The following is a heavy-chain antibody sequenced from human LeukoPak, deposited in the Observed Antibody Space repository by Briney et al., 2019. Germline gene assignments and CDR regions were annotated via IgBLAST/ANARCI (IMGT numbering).Heavy chain of an antibody. J-gene: IGHJ3*01. V-gene: IGHV3-74*01. D-gene: IGHD3-10*01. CDR3: SRDRTEFSGVNYNPMFDV. CDR1: GFTFSSHW. Sequence: GGSLRLSCAASGFTFSSHWMHWVRQAPGKGLECVSRINPAGSDTRYAGSVKGRFTISRDNAKNTLYLQMNSLRREDTAVYYCSRDRTEFSGVNYNPMFDVWGQGSMVTVSS. CDR2: INPAGSDT.